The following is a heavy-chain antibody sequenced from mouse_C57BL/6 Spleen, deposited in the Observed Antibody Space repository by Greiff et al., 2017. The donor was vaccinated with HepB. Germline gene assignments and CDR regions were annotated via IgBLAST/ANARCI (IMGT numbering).Heavy chain of an antibody. J-gene: IGHJ4*01. Sequence: VQLQQSGPELVKPGASVKISCKASGYAFSSSWMNWVKQRPGKGLEWIGRIYPGDGDTNYNGKFKGKATLTADKSSSTAYMQLSSLTSEDSAVYCGARAWYYEGYYAMDYWGQGTSVTVSS. CDR3: ARAWYYEGYYAMDY. V-gene: IGHV1-82*01. CDR1: GYAFSSSW. CDR2: IYPGDGDT. D-gene: IGHD1-1*01.